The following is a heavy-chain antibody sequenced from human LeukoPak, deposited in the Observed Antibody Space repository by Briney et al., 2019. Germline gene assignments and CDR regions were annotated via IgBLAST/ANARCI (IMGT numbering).Heavy chain of an antibody. Sequence: SETLSLTCTVSGGSISSYYWSWIRQPPGKGLEWIGYIYYSGSTNYNPSLKSRVTISADRSKNQFSLKLSSVTAADTAVYYCARDAGFGETDYWGQGTLVTVSS. D-gene: IGHD3-10*01. J-gene: IGHJ4*02. CDR3: ARDAGFGETDY. CDR1: GGSISSYY. CDR2: IYYSGST. V-gene: IGHV4-59*12.